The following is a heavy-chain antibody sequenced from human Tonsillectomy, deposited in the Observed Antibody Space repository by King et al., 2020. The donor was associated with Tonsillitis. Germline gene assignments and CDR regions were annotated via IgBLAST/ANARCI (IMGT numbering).Heavy chain of an antibody. D-gene: IGHD2-15*01. CDR2: IYYSGST. V-gene: IGHV4-30-4*07. J-gene: IGHJ4*02. CDR3: ARGIGADYFDY. Sequence: VQLQESGPGLVRPSQTLSLTCAVSGDSINSGGYSWHWIRQPPGKGLEWIGYIYYSGSTYYNPSLRSRLTISVDTSKNQFSLKLSSVTAADTAVYYCARGIGADYFDYWGQGTLVTVSS. CDR1: GDSINSGGYS.